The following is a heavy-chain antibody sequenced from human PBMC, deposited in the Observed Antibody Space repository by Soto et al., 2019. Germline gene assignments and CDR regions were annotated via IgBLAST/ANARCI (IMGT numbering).Heavy chain of an antibody. Sequence: SQTLSLTCAISGDSVSSNSAAWNWIRQSPSRGLEWLGRTYYRSKWYNDYAVSVKSRITINPDTSKNQFSLQLNSETPEDTAVYYCARGDVRMVATTHYHYGMDVRGQGTTGTLSS. CDR2: TYYRSKWYN. CDR3: ARGDVRMVATTHYHYGMDV. J-gene: IGHJ6*02. CDR1: GDSVSSNSAA. D-gene: IGHD1-26*01. V-gene: IGHV6-1*01.